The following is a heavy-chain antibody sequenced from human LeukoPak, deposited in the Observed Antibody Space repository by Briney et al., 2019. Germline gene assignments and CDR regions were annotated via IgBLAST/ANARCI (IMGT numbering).Heavy chain of an antibody. J-gene: IGHJ5*02. CDR2: IYSDGTT. CDR1: GFTVSNNY. Sequence: PGGSLRLSCAASGFTVSNNYMSWVRQAPGKKLEWVSDIYSDGTTFYADSVKGRFTISRDNSKNTLYLQMNSLRAEDTAVYYCAKGVRPTRGNWFDPWGQGTLVTVSS. V-gene: IGHV3-53*05. CDR3: AKGVRPTRGNWFDP. D-gene: IGHD2-8*01.